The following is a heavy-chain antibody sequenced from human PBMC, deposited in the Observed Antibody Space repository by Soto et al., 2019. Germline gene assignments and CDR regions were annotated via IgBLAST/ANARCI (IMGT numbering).Heavy chain of an antibody. CDR3: AQTDYGSGNNLI. D-gene: IGHD3-10*01. CDR1: GASINSGNDY. CDR2: IFYSGST. V-gene: IGHV4-30-4*01. Sequence: QVQLLESGPGLVKPSQTLSLTCTVSGASINSGNDYWSWIRQPPGRGLEWIGYIFYSGSTYYNPSLKSRVTISVDTSKNQFSLKVGSATAADTAVYYCAQTDYGSGNNLIWGQGTLVTVSS. J-gene: IGHJ4*02.